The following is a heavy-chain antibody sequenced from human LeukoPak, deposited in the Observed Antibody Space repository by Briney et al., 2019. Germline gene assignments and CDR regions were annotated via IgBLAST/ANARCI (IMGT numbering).Heavy chain of an antibody. CDR3: TSTYSGPYYYYYMDV. CDR2: IKSKTDGGTT. D-gene: IGHD5-12*01. J-gene: IGHJ6*03. CDR1: GFTFSNAW. V-gene: IGHV3-15*01. Sequence: GGSLRLSCAASGFTFSNAWMSWVRQAPGKGLEWVGRIKSKTDGGTTDYAAPVKGRFTISRDDSKNTLYLQMNSLRAEDTAVYYCTSTYSGPYYYYYMDVWGKGTTVTVSS.